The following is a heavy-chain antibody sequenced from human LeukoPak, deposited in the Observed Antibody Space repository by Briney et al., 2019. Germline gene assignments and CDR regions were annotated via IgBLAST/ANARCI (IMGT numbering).Heavy chain of an antibody. J-gene: IGHJ3*02. D-gene: IGHD5-12*01. V-gene: IGHV1-2*02. Sequence: ASVKVSCKASGYTFTGYYMHWVRQAPGQGLEWMGWINPNSGGTNYAQKFQGRVTMTRDTSISTAYMELSRLRSDDTAVYYCARGEGTIAWLRSHDAFDIWGQGTMVTVSS. CDR3: ARGEGTIAWLRSHDAFDI. CDR1: GYTFTGYY. CDR2: INPNSGGT.